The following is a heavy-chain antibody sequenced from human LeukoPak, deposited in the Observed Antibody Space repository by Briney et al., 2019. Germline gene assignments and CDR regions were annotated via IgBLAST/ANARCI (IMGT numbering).Heavy chain of an antibody. CDR3: ARVGKDVLRYFDWPPPAGAPYYYGMDV. J-gene: IGHJ6*02. CDR1: GYTVTGYY. Sequence: ASVKVSCKASGYTVTGYYMHWVRQAPGQGLEWRGWINPNSGGTNYAQKFQGRVTMTRDTSISTADMELSRLRSDDTAVYYCARVGKDVLRYFDWPPPAGAPYYYGMDVWGQGTTVTVSS. CDR2: INPNSGGT. V-gene: IGHV1-2*02. D-gene: IGHD3-9*01.